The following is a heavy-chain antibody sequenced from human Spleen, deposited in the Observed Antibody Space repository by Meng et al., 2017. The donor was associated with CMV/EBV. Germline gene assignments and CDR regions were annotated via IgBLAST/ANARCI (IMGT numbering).Heavy chain of an antibody. J-gene: IGHJ5*02. CDR1: GGSFSGYY. D-gene: IGHD3-3*01. CDR3: ARNRAPYYDFWSGYYTGWFDP. Sequence: SETLSLTCAVYGGSFSGYYWSWIRQPPGKGLEWIGEINQSGSTNYNPSLKSRVTISVDTSKNQFSLKLRSVTAADTAVYYCARNRAPYYDFWSGYYTGWFDPWGQGTLVTVSS. V-gene: IGHV4-34*01. CDR2: INQSGST.